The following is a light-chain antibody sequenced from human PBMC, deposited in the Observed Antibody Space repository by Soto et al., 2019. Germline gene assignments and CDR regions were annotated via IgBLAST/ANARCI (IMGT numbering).Light chain of an antibody. Sequence: EIVMTQSPATLSVSPGERATLSCRASQGLSTNLAWYQHKPGQAPRLLIYGASTRATGIPARFSGSGSGTEFTLTISSLQSEDFALYYCQQYNKWPPLTFGGGTKVEIK. V-gene: IGKV3-15*01. CDR2: GAS. CDR1: QGLSTN. J-gene: IGKJ4*01. CDR3: QQYNKWPPLT.